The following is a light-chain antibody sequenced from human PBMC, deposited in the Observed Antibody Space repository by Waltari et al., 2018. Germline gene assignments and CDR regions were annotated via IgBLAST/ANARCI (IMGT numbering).Light chain of an antibody. CDR1: QSLLNSNGYNS. J-gene: IGKJ1*01. CDR2: LGS. CDR3: VQTLQTPPWT. Sequence: DIVMTQSPLSLPVTPGEPASISCRSSQSLLNSNGYNSLDWYVQKPGQSPQHLIYLGSYRASGVPDRFSSSGSGTDFTRKISRVEAEDVGVYYCVQTLQTPPWTFGQGTKVEIK. V-gene: IGKV2-28*01.